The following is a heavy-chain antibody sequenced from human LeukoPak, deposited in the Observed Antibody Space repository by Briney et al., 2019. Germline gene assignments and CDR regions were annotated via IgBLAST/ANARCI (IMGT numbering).Heavy chain of an antibody. Sequence: ASVKVSCKASGYTFTSYYMHWVRQAPGQGLEWMGWISAYNGNTNYAQKLQGRVTMTTDTSTSTAYMELSSLRSEDTAVYYCARKYYYGSGSLNWFDPWGQGTLVTVSS. CDR3: ARKYYYGSGSLNWFDP. J-gene: IGHJ5*02. D-gene: IGHD3-10*01. V-gene: IGHV1-18*04. CDR2: ISAYNGNT. CDR1: GYTFTSYY.